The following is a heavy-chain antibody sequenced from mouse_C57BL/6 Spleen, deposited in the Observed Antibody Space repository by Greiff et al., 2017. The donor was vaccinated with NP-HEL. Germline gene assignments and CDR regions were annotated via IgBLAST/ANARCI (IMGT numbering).Heavy chain of an antibody. CDR3: AKNYHGSEVYAMDY. CDR2: IWRGGST. D-gene: IGHD1-1*01. V-gene: IGHV2-5*01. CDR1: GFSLTSYG. Sequence: QVQLQQSGPGLVQPSQSLSITCTVSGFSLTSYGVHWVRQSPGKGLEWLGVIWRGGSTDYNAAFMSRLSITKDNSKSQVFFKMNSLQADDTAIYYCAKNYHGSEVYAMDYWGQGTSVTVSS. J-gene: IGHJ4*01.